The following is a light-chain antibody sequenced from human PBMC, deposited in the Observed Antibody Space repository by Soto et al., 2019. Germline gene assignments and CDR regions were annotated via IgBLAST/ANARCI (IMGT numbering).Light chain of an antibody. J-gene: IGLJ1*01. CDR2: DVS. V-gene: IGLV2-14*01. Sequence: QSALTQPASVSGSPGQSITISCTGTSSDVGGYNYVSWYQQHPGKVPKLMIYDVSSRSSGVSNRFSGSKSGNTASLTISGLQTEDEADYYCSSYTTSETRVFGTGTKVTVL. CDR3: SSYTTSETRV. CDR1: SSDVGGYNY.